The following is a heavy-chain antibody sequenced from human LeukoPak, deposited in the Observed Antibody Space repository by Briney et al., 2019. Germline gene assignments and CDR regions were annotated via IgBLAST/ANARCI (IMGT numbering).Heavy chain of an antibody. CDR2: ISYDGSNK. CDR3: ARAGGYRDY. D-gene: IGHD5-18*01. V-gene: IGHV3-30-3*01. Sequence: PGGSLRLSCAASGFTFSSYAMHWVRQAPGKGLEWVAVISYDGSNKYYADSVKGRFTISRDNSKNTLYLQMNSLRAEDTAVYYCARAGGYRDYWGQGTLVTVSS. J-gene: IGHJ4*02. CDR1: GFTFSSYA.